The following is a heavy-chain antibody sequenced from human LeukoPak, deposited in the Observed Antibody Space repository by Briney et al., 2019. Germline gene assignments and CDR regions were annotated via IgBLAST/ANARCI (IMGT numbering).Heavy chain of an antibody. D-gene: IGHD3-3*01. Sequence: ASVKVSCKASGYTFTSYGIIWVRQAPGQGLEWMGWISAYNGNTNYAQKLQGRVTMTTDTSTSTAYMELRSLRSDDTAVYYCARTTITIFGVVIGNTFDPWGQGTLVTVSS. J-gene: IGHJ5*02. CDR3: ARTTITIFGVVIGNTFDP. V-gene: IGHV1-18*01. CDR1: GYTFTSYG. CDR2: ISAYNGNT.